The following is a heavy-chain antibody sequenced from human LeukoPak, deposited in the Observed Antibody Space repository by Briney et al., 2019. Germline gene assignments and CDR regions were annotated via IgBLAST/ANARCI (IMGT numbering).Heavy chain of an antibody. CDR2: IYTGGST. CDR3: AREYSRLYFQH. D-gene: IGHD6-13*01. V-gene: IGHV4-61*02. Sequence: SETLSLTCTVSGGSISSGSYYWSWIRQPAGKGLEWIGRIYTGGSTNYNPSLKSRVTISVDTSKNQFSLKLSSVTAADTAVYYCAREYSRLYFQHWGQGTLVTVSS. J-gene: IGHJ1*01. CDR1: GGSISSGSYY.